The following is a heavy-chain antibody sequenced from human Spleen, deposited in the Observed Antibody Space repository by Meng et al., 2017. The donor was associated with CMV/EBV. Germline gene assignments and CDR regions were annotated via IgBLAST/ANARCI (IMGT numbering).Heavy chain of an antibody. D-gene: IGHD6-13*01. V-gene: IGHV3-30*04. J-gene: IGHJ4*02. CDR2: ISYDGSNK. CDR3: ARDKDSSSLFDY. CDR1: GFTFSSYA. Sequence: SCAASGFTFSSYAMHWVRQAPGKGLEWVAVISYDGSNKYYADSVKGRFTISRDNSKNTLYLQMNSLRAEDTAVYYCARDKDSSSLFDYWGQGTLVTVSS.